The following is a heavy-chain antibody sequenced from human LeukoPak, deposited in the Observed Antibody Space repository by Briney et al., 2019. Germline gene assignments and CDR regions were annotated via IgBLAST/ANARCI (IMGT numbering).Heavy chain of an antibody. CDR2: INHSGST. Sequence: PSETLSLTCAVYGGSFSGYYWSWIRQPPGKGLEWIGEINHSGSTNYNPSLKSRVTISVDTSKNQFSLKLSSVTAADTAVYYCARGRSGWYDYWGQGTLVTVSS. D-gene: IGHD6-19*01. CDR3: ARGRSGWYDY. CDR1: GGSFSGYY. J-gene: IGHJ4*02. V-gene: IGHV4-34*01.